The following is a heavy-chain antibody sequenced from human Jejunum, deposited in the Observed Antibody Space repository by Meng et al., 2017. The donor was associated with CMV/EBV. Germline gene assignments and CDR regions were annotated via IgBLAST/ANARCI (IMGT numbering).Heavy chain of an antibody. V-gene: IGHV5-51*01. CDR2: IFPLDSDT. D-gene: IGHD3-3*02. CDR1: GYNFNNFW. J-gene: IGHJ4*02. Sequence: CKASGYNFNNFWIAWVRQMPGKGLEWMGMIFPLDSDTRYNPSFQGQVTISVDKSTTTAYLQWSSLKAADTAMYYCAKYIGFLDFDKWGQGTLVTVSS. CDR3: AKYIGFLDFDK.